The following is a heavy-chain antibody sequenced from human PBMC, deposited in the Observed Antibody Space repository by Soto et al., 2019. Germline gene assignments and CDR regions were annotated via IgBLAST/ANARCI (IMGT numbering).Heavy chain of an antibody. CDR1: GYTFTGYA. V-gene: IGHV1-3*01. J-gene: IGHJ4*01. Sequence: ASVKVSCKASGYTFTGYAMHWVRQAPGQRLEWMGWINAGNGNTKYSQKFQGRVTITRDTSASTAYMELSSLRAEDTAVYYCAREGSSGSHRRYFFDCWGQGTLVTVSS. CDR2: INAGNGNT. CDR3: AREGSSGSHRRYFFDC. D-gene: IGHD3-16*02.